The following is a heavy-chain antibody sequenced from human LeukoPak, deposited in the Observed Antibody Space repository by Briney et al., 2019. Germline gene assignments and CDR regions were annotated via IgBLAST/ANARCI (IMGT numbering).Heavy chain of an antibody. D-gene: IGHD2-15*01. V-gene: IGHV4-30-2*01. CDR3: ARVSSGYCSGGSCSHWFDP. J-gene: IGHJ5*02. Sequence: SQTLSLTCAVSGGSISSGGYSWSWIRQPPGKGLEWIGYIYHIGSTYYNPSLKSRVTISVDRSKNQFSLKLSSVTAADTAVYYCARVSSGYCSGGSCSHWFDPWGQGTLVTVSS. CDR2: IYHIGST. CDR1: GGSISSGGYS.